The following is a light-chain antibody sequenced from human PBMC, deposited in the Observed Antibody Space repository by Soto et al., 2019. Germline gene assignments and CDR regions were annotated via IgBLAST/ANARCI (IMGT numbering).Light chain of an antibody. CDR3: QQYNKWPMT. V-gene: IGKV3-15*01. Sequence: EIVLTQSPATLSVSPGEGATHSCRASQSVGSLLAWYQQKPGQAPRLLIYRASFRATGISGRFSGSGSGTEFTLSINSLHSEDFGVYYCQQYNKWPMTFGQGTRLEIK. J-gene: IGKJ5*01. CDR2: RAS. CDR1: QSVGSL.